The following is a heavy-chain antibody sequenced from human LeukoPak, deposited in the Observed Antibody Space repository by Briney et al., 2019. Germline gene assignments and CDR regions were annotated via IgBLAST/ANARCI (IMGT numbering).Heavy chain of an antibody. V-gene: IGHV4-34*01. CDR3: ARAGYCSSTSCYRDY. Sequence: PGGSLRLSCAASGFTFSSYWMSWVRQPPGKGLEWIGEINHSGSTNYNPSLKSRVTISVDTSKNQFSLKLSSVTAADTAVYYCARAGYCSSTSCYRDYWGQGTLVTVSS. D-gene: IGHD2-2*02. J-gene: IGHJ4*02. CDR2: INHSGST. CDR1: GFTFSSYW.